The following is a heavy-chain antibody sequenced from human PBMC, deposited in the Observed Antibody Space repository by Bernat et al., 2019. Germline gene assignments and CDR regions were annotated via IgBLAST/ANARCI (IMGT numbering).Heavy chain of an antibody. CDR2: IYYSGST. CDR1: GGSISSYY. V-gene: IGHV4-59*01. J-gene: IGHJ6*02. D-gene: IGHD6-19*01. Sequence: QVQLQESGPGLVKPSETLSLTCTVSGGSISSYYWSWIRQPPGKGLEWIGYIYYSGSTNYNPSLKSRVTISVDTSKNQFSLKLSSVTAADTAVYYCARAGYSSGWYRGYYYGMDVWGQGTTVTVSS. CDR3: ARAGYSSGWYRGYYYGMDV.